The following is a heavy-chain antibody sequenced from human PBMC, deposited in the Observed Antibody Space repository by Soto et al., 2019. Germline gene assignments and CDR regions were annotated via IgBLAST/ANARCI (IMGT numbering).Heavy chain of an antibody. J-gene: IGHJ4*02. D-gene: IGHD3-3*01. CDR2: IYYSGST. Sequence: SETLSLTCTVSGGSISSGGYYWSWIRQHPGKGLEWIGYIYYSGSTYYNPSLKSRVTISVDTSKNQFSLKLSSVTAADTAVYYCARVLLFLEGPTWIYYCGQETLLTVSA. V-gene: IGHV4-31*03. CDR3: ARVLLFLEGPTWIYY. CDR1: GGSISSGGYY.